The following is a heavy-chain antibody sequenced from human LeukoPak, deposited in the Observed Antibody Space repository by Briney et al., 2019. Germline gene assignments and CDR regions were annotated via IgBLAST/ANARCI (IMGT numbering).Heavy chain of an antibody. J-gene: IGHJ4*02. CDR1: GFTFSSYG. V-gene: IGHV3-30*02. D-gene: IGHD6-13*01. Sequence: GGSPRLSCAASGFTFSSYGMHWVRQAPGKGLEWVAFIRYDGSNKYYADSVKGRFTISRDNSKNTLYLQMNSLRAEDTAVYYCAKDHYSSSFFDYWGQGTLVTVSS. CDR2: IRYDGSNK. CDR3: AKDHYSSSFFDY.